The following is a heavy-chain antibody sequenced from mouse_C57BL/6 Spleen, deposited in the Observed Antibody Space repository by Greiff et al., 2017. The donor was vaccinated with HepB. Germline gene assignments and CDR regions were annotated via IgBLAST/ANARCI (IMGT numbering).Heavy chain of an antibody. D-gene: IGHD1-1*01. CDR2: IYPRSGNT. Sequence: VKLQESGAELARPGASVKLSCKASGYTFTSYGISWVKQRTGQGLEWIGEIYPRSGNTYYNEKFKGKATLTADKSSSTAYMELRSLTSEDSAVYFCALYGSRAYWGQGTLVTVSA. J-gene: IGHJ3*01. CDR1: GYTFTSYG. V-gene: IGHV1-81*01. CDR3: ALYGSRAY.